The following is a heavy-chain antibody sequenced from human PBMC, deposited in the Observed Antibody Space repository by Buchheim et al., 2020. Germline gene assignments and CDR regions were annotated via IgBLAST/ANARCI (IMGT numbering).Heavy chain of an antibody. D-gene: IGHD2-15*01. V-gene: IGHV3-30*18. J-gene: IGHJ6*02. CDR3: AKDGEIVVDYYYYYYGMDV. CDR2: ISYDGSNK. CDR1: GFTFSVYA. Sequence: QVQLVESGGGVVQPGGSLRLPCAASGFTFSVYAIHWVRQTPGKGLEWVAVISYDGSNKYYADSVKGRFTISRDNSKNTLYLQMNSLRAEDTAVYYCAKDGEIVVDYYYYYYGMDVWGQGTT.